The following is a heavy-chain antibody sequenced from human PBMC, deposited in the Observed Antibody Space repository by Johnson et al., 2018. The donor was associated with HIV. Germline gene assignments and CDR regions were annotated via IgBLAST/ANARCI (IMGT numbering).Heavy chain of an antibody. D-gene: IGHD2-8*01. Sequence: VQLVESGGGLVNPGGSLRLSCAASGFTFSDYYMSWIRQAPGKGLVRVSRIDTEGSGTTYADSVKGRFTISRDNAKNTVYLQMISLRAEDMAVYYCARAPGACLKVYVSDDAFDVWGQGAMVNVS. J-gene: IGHJ3*01. CDR1: GFTFSDYY. CDR2: IDTEGSGT. CDR3: ARAPGACLKVYVSDDAFDV. V-gene: IGHV3-74*03.